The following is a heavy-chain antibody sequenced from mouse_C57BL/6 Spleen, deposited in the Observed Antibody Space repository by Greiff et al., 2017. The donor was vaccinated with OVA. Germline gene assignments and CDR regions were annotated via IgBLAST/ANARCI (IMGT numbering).Heavy chain of an antibody. V-gene: IGHV10-1*01. J-gene: IGHJ2*01. CDR1: GFSFTTYA. CDR2: IRSKSNNSET. D-gene: IGHD4-1*01. Sequence: DVQLVESGGGLVQPKGSLKLSCAASGFSFTTYAMNWVRQAPGKGLEWVASIRSKSNNSETYYADSVKDRFTISRDDSESMLYLQMNNLKTEDTAIDYCVVAGTCDYWGQGTTLTVSS. CDR3: VVAGTCDY.